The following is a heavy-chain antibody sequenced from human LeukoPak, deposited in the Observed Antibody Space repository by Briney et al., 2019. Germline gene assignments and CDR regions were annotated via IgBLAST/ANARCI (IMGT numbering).Heavy chain of an antibody. CDR1: GGTFSSYA. CDR2: IIPVFGTA. Sequence: SVKVSCKASGGTFSSYAISWVRQAPGQGLEWMGGIIPVFGTANYAQKFQGRVTITADESTSTAYMELSSLRSEDTAVYYCARAPTDYGDYSDYFDYWGQGTLVTVSS. V-gene: IGHV1-69*13. CDR3: ARAPTDYGDYSDYFDY. J-gene: IGHJ4*02. D-gene: IGHD4-17*01.